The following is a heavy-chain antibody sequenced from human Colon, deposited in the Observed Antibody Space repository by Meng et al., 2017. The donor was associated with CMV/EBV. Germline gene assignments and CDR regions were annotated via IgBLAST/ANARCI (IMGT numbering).Heavy chain of an antibody. Sequence: SCAASGFTFTNYGMSWVRQAPGAGLEWVSSISGNGGNTNYAGYVKGRFTIPRDNSKNTLYLQMNSLRADDTAVYYCAKGSSSWWTDFDYWGQGTLVTVSS. J-gene: IGHJ4*02. V-gene: IGHV3-23*01. CDR2: ISGNGGNT. CDR1: GFTFTNYG. CDR3: AKGSSSWWTDFDY. D-gene: IGHD6-13*01.